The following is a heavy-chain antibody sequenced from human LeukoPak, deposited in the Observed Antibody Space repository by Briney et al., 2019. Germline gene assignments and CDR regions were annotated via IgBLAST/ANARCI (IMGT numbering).Heavy chain of an antibody. CDR3: ARGYCGGDCYGLFDY. J-gene: IGHJ4*02. Sequence: GASVKVSCKASGYTFTGYYMNWVRQAPGQGLEWMGWINPNSGGTNYAQKFQGRVTMTRDTSISTAYMELRRLRSDDTAVYYCARGYCGGDCYGLFDYWGRGTLVTVS. CDR2: INPNSGGT. D-gene: IGHD2-21*02. CDR1: GYTFTGYY. V-gene: IGHV1-2*02.